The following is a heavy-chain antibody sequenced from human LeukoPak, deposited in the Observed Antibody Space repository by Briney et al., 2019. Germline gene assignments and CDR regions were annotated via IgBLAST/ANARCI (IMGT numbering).Heavy chain of an antibody. D-gene: IGHD1-26*01. V-gene: IGHV3-21*01. CDR1: EFTFSSYS. CDR2: ISGGSGYI. Sequence: GGSLRLSCAASEFTFSSYSMNWVRQAPGKGLEWASSISGGSGYIYYADSVKGRFTISRDNAKNSLYLQMNSLRAEDTAVYYCARDRGSSGGFPLWGQGTLVTVSS. J-gene: IGHJ3*01. CDR3: ARDRGSSGGFPL.